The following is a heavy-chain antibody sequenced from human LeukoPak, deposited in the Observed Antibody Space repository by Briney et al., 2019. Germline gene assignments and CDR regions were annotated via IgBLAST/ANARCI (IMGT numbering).Heavy chain of an antibody. Sequence: PGGSLRLSCAASGFTFSSYWMSWVRQAPGKGLEWVANIKQDGSEKYYVDSVKGRFTISRDNAKNSPYLQMNSLRAEDTAVYYCARDEDSSRPLGAFDIWGQGAMVTVSS. CDR2: IKQDGSEK. V-gene: IGHV3-7*01. D-gene: IGHD3-22*01. CDR3: ARDEDSSRPLGAFDI. CDR1: GFTFSSYW. J-gene: IGHJ3*02.